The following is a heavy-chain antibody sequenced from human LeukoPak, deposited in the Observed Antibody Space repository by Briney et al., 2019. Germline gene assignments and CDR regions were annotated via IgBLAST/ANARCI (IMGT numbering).Heavy chain of an antibody. D-gene: IGHD3-10*01. CDR3: ARPSMVRGVIPYYYFDY. Sequence: GGSLRLSCAASGFTFSSYAMSWVRQAPGKGLEWVSAISGSGGSTYYADSVKGRFTISRDNSKNTLYLQMNSLRAEDTAVYYCARPSMVRGVIPYYYFDYWGXXTLXTVSS. J-gene: IGHJ4*01. CDR2: ISGSGGST. V-gene: IGHV3-23*01. CDR1: GFTFSSYA.